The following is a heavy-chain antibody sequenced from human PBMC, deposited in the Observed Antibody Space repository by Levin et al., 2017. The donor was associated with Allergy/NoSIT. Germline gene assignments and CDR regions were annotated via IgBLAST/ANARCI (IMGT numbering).Heavy chain of an antibody. V-gene: IGHV3-21*04. CDR3: ARDQGLA. CDR2: ISGSGTYI. Sequence: GGSLRLFCVASGFSLSGYSMNWVRQAPGKGLEWVSTISGSGTYINYVDSVKGRFAISRDDAKNSVYLQMNSLRDEDTAVYYCARDQGLAWGQGVLVTVSS. J-gene: IGHJ5*02. CDR1: GFSLSGYS.